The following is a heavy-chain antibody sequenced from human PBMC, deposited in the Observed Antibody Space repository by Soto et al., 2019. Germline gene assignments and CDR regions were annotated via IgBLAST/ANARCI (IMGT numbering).Heavy chain of an antibody. CDR3: ARVRAHPRRTAGGNYYYYMDV. V-gene: IGHV1-8*01. J-gene: IGHJ6*03. CDR2: MNPNSGNT. Sequence: ASVKVSCKASGYTFTSYDINCVRQATGQGLEWMGWMNPNSGNTGYAQKFQGRVTMTRNTSISTAYMELSSLRSEDTAVYYCARVRAHPRRTAGGNYYYYMDVWGKGTTVTVSS. CDR1: GYTFTSYD. D-gene: IGHD3-10*01.